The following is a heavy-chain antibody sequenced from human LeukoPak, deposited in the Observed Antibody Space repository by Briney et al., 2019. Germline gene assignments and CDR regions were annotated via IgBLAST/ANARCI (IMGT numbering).Heavy chain of an antibody. CDR3: AKGLVFDY. CDR2: IYYSGST. D-gene: IGHD2-21*01. J-gene: IGHJ4*02. V-gene: IGHV4-39*07. Sequence: SETLSLTCTVSGGSISSSSYYWGWLRQPPGKGLEWIGSIYYSGSTYYNPSLKSRVTISVDTSKNQFSLKLSSVTAADTAVYYCAKGLVFDYWGQGTLVTVSS. CDR1: GGSISSSSYY.